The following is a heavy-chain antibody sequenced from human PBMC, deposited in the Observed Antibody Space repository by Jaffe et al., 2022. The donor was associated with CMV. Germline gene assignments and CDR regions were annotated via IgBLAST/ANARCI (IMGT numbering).Heavy chain of an antibody. CDR2: IYYSGST. D-gene: IGHD1-26*01. V-gene: IGHV4-61*01. CDR1: GGSVSSGSYY. CDR3: AREIVGANEFGDNWFDP. J-gene: IGHJ5*02. Sequence: QVQLQESGPGLVKPSETLSLTCTVSGGSVSSGSYYWSWIRQPPGKGLEWIGYIYYSGSTNYNPSLKSRVTISVDTSKNQFSLKLSSVTAADTAVYYCAREIVGANEFGDNWFDPWGQGTLVTVSS.